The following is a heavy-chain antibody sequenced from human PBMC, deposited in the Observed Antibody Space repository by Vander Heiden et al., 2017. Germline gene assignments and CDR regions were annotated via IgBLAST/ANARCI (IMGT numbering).Heavy chain of an antibody. CDR1: GFTFSSDA. D-gene: IGHD3-3*01. J-gene: IGHJ4*02. Sequence: QVQLVESGGGAVQPGRSLRLSCAASGFTFSSDAMHWVRQAPGKGLEWVAVISYDGSNKYYADSVKGRFTISRDNSKNTLYLQMNSLRAEDTAVYYCARGVGDFDYWGQGTLVTVSS. V-gene: IGHV3-30-3*01. CDR2: ISYDGSNK. CDR3: ARGVGDFDY.